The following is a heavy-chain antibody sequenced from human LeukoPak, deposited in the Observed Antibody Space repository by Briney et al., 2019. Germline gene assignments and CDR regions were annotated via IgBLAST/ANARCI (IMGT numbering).Heavy chain of an antibody. CDR2: ISGSGGST. Sequence: GGSLRLSCAASGFTFSSYAMSWVRQAPGKGLEWVSAISGSGGSTYYADSVKGRFTISRDNSKNTLYLQMNSLGAEDTAVYYCARWYFANKNFDYWGQGTLVTVSS. D-gene: IGHD2/OR15-2a*01. CDR3: ARWYFANKNFDY. CDR1: GFTFSSYA. V-gene: IGHV3-23*01. J-gene: IGHJ4*02.